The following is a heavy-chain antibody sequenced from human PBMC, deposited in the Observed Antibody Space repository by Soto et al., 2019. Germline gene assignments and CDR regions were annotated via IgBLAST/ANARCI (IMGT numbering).Heavy chain of an antibody. CDR1: GFTFSSYG. CDR3: AKGGVSDSSSSRGYYYYGMDV. D-gene: IGHD6-6*01. V-gene: IGHV3-30*18. Sequence: QVQLVESGGGVVQPGRSLRLSCAASGFTFSSYGMHWVRQAPGKGLEWVAVISYDGSNKYYADSVKGRFTISRDNSQNPLDLQMNSLRAEDTAVYYCAKGGVSDSSSSRGYYYYGMDVWGQGTTVTVSS. J-gene: IGHJ6*02. CDR2: ISYDGSNK.